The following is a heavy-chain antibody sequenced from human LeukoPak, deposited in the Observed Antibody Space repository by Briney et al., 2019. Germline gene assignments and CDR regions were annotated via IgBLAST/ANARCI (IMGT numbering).Heavy chain of an antibody. D-gene: IGHD5-18*01. Sequence: GGSLRLSCAASGFTVSNKYMTWVRQAPGKGLEWVSAISGSGGSTYYADSVKGRFTISRDNSKNTLYLQMNSLRAEDTAVYYCAKDIQVDTAMVGGGAFDIWGQGTMVTVSS. J-gene: IGHJ3*02. CDR2: ISGSGGST. V-gene: IGHV3-23*01. CDR3: AKDIQVDTAMVGGGAFDI. CDR1: GFTVSNKY.